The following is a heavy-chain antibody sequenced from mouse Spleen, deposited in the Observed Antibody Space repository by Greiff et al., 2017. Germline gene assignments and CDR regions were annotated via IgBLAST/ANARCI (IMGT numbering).Heavy chain of an antibody. CDR3: TKETTVVATRFAY. V-gene: IGHV1-15*01. D-gene: IGHD1-1*01. J-gene: IGHJ3*01. CDR1: GYTFTDYE. Sequence: QVQLQQSGAELVRPGASVTLSCKASGYTFTDYEMHWVKQTPVHGLEWIGAIDPETGGTAYNQKFKGKAILTADKSSSTAYMELRSLTSEDSAVYYCTKETTVVATRFAYWGQGTLVTVSA. CDR2: IDPETGGT.